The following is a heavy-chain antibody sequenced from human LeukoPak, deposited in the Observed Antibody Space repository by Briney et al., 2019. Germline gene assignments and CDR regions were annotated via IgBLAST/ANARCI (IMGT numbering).Heavy chain of an antibody. CDR2: IDPKTGGT. CDR1: VYTFIDYY. J-gene: IGHJ4*02. CDR3: ARAYSSGWYGSTDY. D-gene: IGHD6-19*01. Sequence: ASVTVSCKASVYTFIDYYMHWVRQAPGQGLEWMGWIDPKTGGTSYAQKFQDRVAMIRDTSISTAYMELTRLRSDDTAVYYCARAYSSGWYGSTDYWGQGTLVTVSS. V-gene: IGHV1-2*02.